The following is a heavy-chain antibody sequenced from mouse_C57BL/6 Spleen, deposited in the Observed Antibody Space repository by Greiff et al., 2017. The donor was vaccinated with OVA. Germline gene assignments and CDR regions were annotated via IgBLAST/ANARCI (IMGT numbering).Heavy chain of an antibody. CDR1: GYTFTSYW. D-gene: IGHD1-1*01. CDR3: ARRGAPYGSSYDWYFDV. CDR2: IDPSDSYT. V-gene: IGHV1-69*01. Sequence: VQLQQPGAELVMPGASVKLSCKASGYTFTSYWMHWVKQRPGQGLEWIGEIDPSDSYTNYNQKFKGKSTLTVDKSSSTAYMQLSSLTSEDSAVYYWARRGAPYGSSYDWYFDVWGTGTTVTVSS. J-gene: IGHJ1*03.